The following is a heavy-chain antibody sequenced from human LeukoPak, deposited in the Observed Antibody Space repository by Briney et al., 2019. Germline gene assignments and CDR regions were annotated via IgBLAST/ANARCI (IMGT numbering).Heavy chain of an antibody. Sequence: ASVKVSCKASGGTFSSYAISWVRQAPGQGLEWMGWINPNSGGTNYAQKFQGRVTMTRDTSISTAYMELSRLRSDDTAVYYCARVGLLPAVIDAFDIWGQGTMVTVSS. V-gene: IGHV1-2*02. CDR3: ARVGLLPAVIDAFDI. D-gene: IGHD2-2*01. CDR2: INPNSGGT. J-gene: IGHJ3*02. CDR1: GGTFSSYA.